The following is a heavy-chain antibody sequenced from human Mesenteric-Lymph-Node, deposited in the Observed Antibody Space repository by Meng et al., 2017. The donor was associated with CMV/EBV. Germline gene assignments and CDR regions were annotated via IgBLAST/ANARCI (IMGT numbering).Heavy chain of an antibody. CDR2: ISYDGSNK. CDR3: ARDDCGMDV. J-gene: IGHJ6*02. V-gene: IGHV3-30-3*01. Sequence: GESLKISCAASGFLFNTYNIHWVRQAPGKGLEWVAVISYDGSNKHYADSVKGRFTISRDNSKNTLYLEMNSLRVEDTAVYYCARDDCGMDVWGQGTTVTVSS. CDR1: GFLFNTYN.